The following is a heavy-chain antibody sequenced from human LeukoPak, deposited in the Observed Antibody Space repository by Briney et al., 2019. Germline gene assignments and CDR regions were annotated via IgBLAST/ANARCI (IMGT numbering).Heavy chain of an antibody. CDR2: IYYSGST. CDR3: ARDLAAAGKTGPLHGGFDP. V-gene: IGHV4-39*02. Sequence: SETLSLTCTVSGGSISSSSYYWGWLRPPPGKGLEWIGSIYYSGSTYYNPSLKSRVTISVDTSENQFSLKLSSVTAADTAVYYCARDLAAAGKTGPLHGGFDPCGQGTLVTVSS. CDR1: GGSISSSSYY. D-gene: IGHD6-13*01. J-gene: IGHJ5*02.